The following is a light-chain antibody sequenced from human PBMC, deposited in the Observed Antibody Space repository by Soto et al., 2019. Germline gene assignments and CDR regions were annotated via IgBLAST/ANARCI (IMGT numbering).Light chain of an antibody. CDR2: EVT. CDR1: SSDVGSYNR. Sequence: QSVLTQPPSVSGSPGQSVTISCTGTSSDVGSYNRVSWYQQPPGTAPKLMIHEVTNRPSGVPDRFSGSKSGNTASLTISGLQAEDEADYYCSSYTSSSTLLFGGGTKLTVL. CDR3: SSYTSSSTLL. J-gene: IGLJ2*01. V-gene: IGLV2-18*02.